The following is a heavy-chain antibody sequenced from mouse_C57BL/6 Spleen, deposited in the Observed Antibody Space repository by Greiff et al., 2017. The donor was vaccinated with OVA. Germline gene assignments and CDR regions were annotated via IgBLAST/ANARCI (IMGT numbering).Heavy chain of an antibody. J-gene: IGHJ3*01. D-gene: IGHD2-3*01. CDR2: IDPETGGT. V-gene: IGHV1-15*01. Sequence: QVQLQQSGAELVRPGASVTLSCKASGYTFTDYEMHWVKQTPVHGLEWIGAIDPETGGTAYNQKFKGKAILTADKSSSTAYMELRSLTSEDSAVYYCTRTYDGYLFAYWGQGTLVTVSA. CDR1: GYTFTDYE. CDR3: TRTYDGYLFAY.